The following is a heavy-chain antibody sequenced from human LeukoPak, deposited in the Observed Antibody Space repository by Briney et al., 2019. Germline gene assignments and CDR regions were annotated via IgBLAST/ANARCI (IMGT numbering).Heavy chain of an antibody. J-gene: IGHJ4*02. CDR2: IYYSGST. CDR3: ARLIAAAAAFDY. Sequence: SETLSLTCTVSGGSISSYYWSWIRQPRGRGLEWIGYIYYSGSTNYNPSLKSRVTISVDTSKNQFSLKLSSVTAADTAVYYCARLIAAAAAFDYWGQGTLVTVSS. CDR1: GGSISSYY. D-gene: IGHD6-13*01. V-gene: IGHV4-59*01.